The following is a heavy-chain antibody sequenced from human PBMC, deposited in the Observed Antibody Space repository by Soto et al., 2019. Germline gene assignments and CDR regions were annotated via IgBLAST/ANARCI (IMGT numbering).Heavy chain of an antibody. CDR3: ARFDQTVKTGIYYYYMDV. J-gene: IGHJ6*03. CDR1: GESFSGYY. V-gene: IGHV4-34*01. D-gene: IGHD3-10*01. CDR2: INHSGST. Sequence: SETLSLTCAVYGESFSGYYWSWIRQPPGKGLEWIGEINHSGSTNYNPSLKSRVTISVDTSKRQFSLKVKSVTAADTAVYYCARFDQTVKTGIYYYYMDVWGRGTTVTVSS.